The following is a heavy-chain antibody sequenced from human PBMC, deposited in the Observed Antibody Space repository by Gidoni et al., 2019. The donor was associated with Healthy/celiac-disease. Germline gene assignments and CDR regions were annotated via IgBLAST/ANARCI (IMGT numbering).Heavy chain of an antibody. V-gene: IGHV4-4*07. J-gene: IGHJ6*02. D-gene: IGHD6-19*01. Sequence: QVQLQESGSGLVKPSETLSLTCTVPGGPFSSYYWSWIRQPAGKGLDWIGRIYTSGSTNYNPSLKSRVTMSVDTSKNQFSLKLSSVTAADTAVYYCARDTGSGWYLWGGRAYYHYGMDVWGQGTTVTVSS. CDR3: ARDTGSGWYLWGGRAYYHYGMDV. CDR1: GGPFSSYY. CDR2: IYTSGST.